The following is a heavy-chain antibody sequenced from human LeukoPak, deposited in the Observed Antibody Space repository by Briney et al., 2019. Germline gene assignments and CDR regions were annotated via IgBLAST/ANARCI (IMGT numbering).Heavy chain of an antibody. V-gene: IGHV1-18*01. CDR1: GYTFTSYG. CDR3: ARIIAAAGNDAFDI. CDR2: ISAYNGNT. D-gene: IGHD6-13*01. Sequence: ASVKVSCKASGYTFTSYGISWVRQAPGQGLEWMGWISAYNGNTNYAQKLQGRVTMTTDTSTSTAYMELRSLRSEDTAVYYCARIIAAAGNDAFDIWGQGTMVTVSS. J-gene: IGHJ3*02.